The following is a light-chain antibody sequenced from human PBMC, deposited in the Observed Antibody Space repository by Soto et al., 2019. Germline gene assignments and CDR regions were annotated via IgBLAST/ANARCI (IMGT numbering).Light chain of an antibody. J-gene: IGKJ2*01. CDR2: GAS. CDR3: QQYGSSTYT. Sequence: EIVLTQSPGSLSLSPRETATLSCRASQSVSSNHLAWYQQKPGQAPRLLIYGASRRATGIPDRFSGSGSGSDVTLTISRLEPEDFAMYYCQQYGSSTYTFGQGTKVEIK. CDR1: QSVSSNH. V-gene: IGKV3-20*01.